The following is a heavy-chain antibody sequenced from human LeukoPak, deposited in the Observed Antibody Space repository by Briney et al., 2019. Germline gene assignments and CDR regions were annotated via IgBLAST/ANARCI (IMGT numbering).Heavy chain of an antibody. V-gene: IGHV1-2*02. CDR1: GYTFTDYY. J-gene: IGHJ3*02. CDR2: INPNSGGT. Sequence: ASVRVSCKASGYTFTDYYMHWVRQAPGQGLEWMGWINPNSGGTNYAQKFQGRVTMTRDTSISTAYMELSRLRSDDTAVYYCARTTVTTRDAFDIWGQGTMVTVSS. CDR3: ARTTVTTRDAFDI. D-gene: IGHD4-17*01.